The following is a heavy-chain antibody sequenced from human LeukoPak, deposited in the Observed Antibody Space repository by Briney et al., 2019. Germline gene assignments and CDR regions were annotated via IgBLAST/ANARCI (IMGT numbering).Heavy chain of an antibody. CDR1: GFTFSSYS. Sequence: PGGSLRLSCAASGFTFSSYSMNWVRQAPGKGLEWVSSISSSSSYIYYADSVKGRFTISRDNAKNSLYLQMNSLRAEDTAVYYCARGGGFYCSSNSCYFEDFTPDYWGQGTLVTVSS. CDR2: ISSSSSYI. J-gene: IGHJ4*02. CDR3: ARGGGFYCSSNSCYFEDFTPDY. V-gene: IGHV3-21*01. D-gene: IGHD2-2*01.